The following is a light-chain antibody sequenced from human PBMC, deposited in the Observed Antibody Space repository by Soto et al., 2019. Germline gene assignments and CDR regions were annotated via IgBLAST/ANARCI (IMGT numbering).Light chain of an antibody. Sequence: PKTESQSSLCASRGDIVNMTCMASQSISSYLYWYQQKPGKAPKLLIYDASNLETGVPSRFSGSGSGTDFTFTISSLQPEDIATYYCQQYDNLPLTFGGGTKVDIK. CDR3: QQYDNLPLT. V-gene: IGKV1-33*01. CDR1: QSISSY. CDR2: DAS. J-gene: IGKJ4*01.